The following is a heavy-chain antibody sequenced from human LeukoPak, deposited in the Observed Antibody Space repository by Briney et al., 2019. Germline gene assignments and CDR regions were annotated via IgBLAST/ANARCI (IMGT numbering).Heavy chain of an antibody. CDR3: AKAFSEVNDFWSGYYYYYGMDV. CDR2: ISGSGGST. J-gene: IGHJ6*02. CDR1: GFTFNTYA. D-gene: IGHD3-3*01. V-gene: IGHV3-23*01. Sequence: GGSLRLSCAASGFTFNTYAMSWVRQAPGKGLERVSAISGSGGSTYYADSVKGRFTISRDNSKNTLYLQMNSLRAEDTAVYYCAKAFSEVNDFWSGYYYYYGMDVWGQGTTVTVSS.